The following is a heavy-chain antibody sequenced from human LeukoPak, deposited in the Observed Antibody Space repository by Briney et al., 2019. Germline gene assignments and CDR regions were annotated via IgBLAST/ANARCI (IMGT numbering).Heavy chain of an antibody. CDR3: ARDQIVVAGNWFDP. D-gene: IGHD6-13*01. CDR2: IYYSGNT. V-gene: IGHV4-59*01. CDR1: GGSISSYY. J-gene: IGHJ5*02. Sequence: SETLSPTCTVSGGSISSYYWSWIRQPPGKGLEWIGDIYYSGNTNYNPSLKSRVTISIDTSKNQFSLKLRSVTAADTAVYYCARDQIVVAGNWFDPWGQGTLVTVSS.